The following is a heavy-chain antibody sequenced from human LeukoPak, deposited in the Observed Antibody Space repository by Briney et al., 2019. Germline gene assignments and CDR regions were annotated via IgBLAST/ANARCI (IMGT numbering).Heavy chain of an antibody. D-gene: IGHD1-26*01. CDR1: GYTFTSYD. V-gene: IGHV1-8*03. Sequence: GASVKVSCKASGYTFTSYDINWVRQATGQGLEWMGWMNPNSGNTGYAQKFQGRVTITRNTSISTAYMELSSLRSEDTAVYYCASSIVGAPDYCFDYWGQGTLVTVSS. CDR3: ASSIVGAPDYCFDY. CDR2: MNPNSGNT. J-gene: IGHJ4*02.